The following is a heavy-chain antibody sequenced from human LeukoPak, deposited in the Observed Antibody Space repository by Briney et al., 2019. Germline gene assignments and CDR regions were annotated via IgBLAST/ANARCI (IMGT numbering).Heavy chain of an antibody. Sequence: GGSLRLSCAASGFTFSSYAMSWVRQAPGKGLEWVSSISGSSSYMNYADSVKGRFTISRDNAQNSLFLQLNSLRAEDTAVYYCARDPYSSGWYKDAFDIWGQGTMVTVSS. CDR3: ARDPYSSGWYKDAFDI. J-gene: IGHJ3*02. V-gene: IGHV3-21*01. D-gene: IGHD6-19*01. CDR2: ISGSSSYM. CDR1: GFTFSSYA.